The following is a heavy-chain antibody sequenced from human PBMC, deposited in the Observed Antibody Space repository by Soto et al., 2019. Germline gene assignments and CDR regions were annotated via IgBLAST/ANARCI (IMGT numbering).Heavy chain of an antibody. CDR3: ARGMYYDFWSGYSSYYYGMDV. D-gene: IGHD3-3*01. CDR2: IYSGGST. Sequence: TGGSLRLSCAASGFTFSRYVMSWVRQAPGKGLEWVSVIYSGGSTYYADSVKGRFTISRDNSKNTLYLQMNSLRAEDTAVYYCARGMYYDFWSGYSSYYYGMDVWGQGTTVTVSS. J-gene: IGHJ6*02. CDR1: GFTFSRYV. V-gene: IGHV3-53*01.